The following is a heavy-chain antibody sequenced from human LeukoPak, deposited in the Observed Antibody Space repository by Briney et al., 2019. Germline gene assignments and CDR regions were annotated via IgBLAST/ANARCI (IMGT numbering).Heavy chain of an antibody. Sequence: QPGGSLRLSCAASGFTFSIYWMNWVRQAPGKGLEWVASINQDGSEKYYVDSVEGRCTISKDNAKTSLYLQMSSLRAEDAAAYYCVRDGPGGIEARKRYYGMDVWGQGTTVSVSS. CDR2: INQDGSEK. D-gene: IGHD6-6*01. CDR1: GFTFSIYW. J-gene: IGHJ6*02. CDR3: VRDGPGGIEARKRYYGMDV. V-gene: IGHV3-7*05.